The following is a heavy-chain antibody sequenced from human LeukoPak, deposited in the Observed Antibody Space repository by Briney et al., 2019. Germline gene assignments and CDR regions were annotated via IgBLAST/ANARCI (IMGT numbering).Heavy chain of an antibody. CDR2: INHSGST. CDR1: GGSFSGYY. Sequence: PSETLSLTCAVYGGSFSGYYWSWIRQPPGKGLEWIGEINHSGSTNYNPSLKSRVTISVVTSKNQFSLKLSSVTAADTAVYYCARGVPMVRGGPSDYWGQGTLVTVSS. J-gene: IGHJ4*02. D-gene: IGHD3-10*01. V-gene: IGHV4-34*01. CDR3: ARGVPMVRGGPSDY.